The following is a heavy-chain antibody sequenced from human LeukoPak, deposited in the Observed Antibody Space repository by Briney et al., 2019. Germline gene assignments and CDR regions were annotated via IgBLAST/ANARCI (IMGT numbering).Heavy chain of an antibody. CDR1: GFTFDDYT. Sequence: GGSLRLSCAASGFTFDDYTMHWVRQAPGKGLEWVSLISWDGGSTYYADSVKGRFTISRDNSKNSLYLQMNSLRTEDTALYYCAKERGAAAAHGGLDYWGRGTLVTVSS. D-gene: IGHD6-13*01. CDR3: AKERGAAAAHGGLDY. J-gene: IGHJ4*02. V-gene: IGHV3-43*01. CDR2: ISWDGGST.